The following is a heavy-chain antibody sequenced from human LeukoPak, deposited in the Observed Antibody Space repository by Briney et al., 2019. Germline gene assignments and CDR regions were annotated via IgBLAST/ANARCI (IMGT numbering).Heavy chain of an antibody. D-gene: IGHD3-10*01. CDR1: GGSISSYY. V-gene: IGHV4-59*08. CDR2: IYYSGST. CDR3: ARHDNYGSGSYAIDY. J-gene: IGHJ4*02. Sequence: SETLSLTCTVSGGSISSYYWSWIRQPPGKGLEWIGYIYYSGSTNYNPSLKSRVTISVDTSKNQFSLKLSSVTAADTAVYYCARHDNYGSGSYAIDYWGQGTLVTVSS.